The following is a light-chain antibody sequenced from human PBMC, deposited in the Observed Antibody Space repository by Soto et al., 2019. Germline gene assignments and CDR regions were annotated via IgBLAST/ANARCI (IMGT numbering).Light chain of an antibody. J-gene: IGKJ1*01. CDR3: KQYGNSPQT. CDR2: GAS. Sequence: EIVMTQSPATLSVSPGERATLSCRASQSVSSNLAWYQQKPGQAPRLLIYGASTRATGIPARFSGSGSGTEFTLTISRLEPEEFAVYYCKQYGNSPQTVGQGTKVDIK. CDR1: QSVSSN. V-gene: IGKV3-15*01.